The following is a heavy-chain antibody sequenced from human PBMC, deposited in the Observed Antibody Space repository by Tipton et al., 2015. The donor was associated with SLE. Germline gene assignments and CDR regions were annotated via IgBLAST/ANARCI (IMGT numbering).Heavy chain of an antibody. J-gene: IGHJ3*02. CDR1: GGSISSGDYY. V-gene: IGHV4-30-4*01. D-gene: IGHD3-3*01. CDR2: IYYSGST. CDR3: ARERGPGFLEWLSDFDAFDI. Sequence: TLSLTCTVSGGSISSGDYYWSWIRQPPGKGLEWIGYIYYSGSTYYNPSLKSRVTISVDTSKNQFSLKLSSATAADTAVYYCARERGPGFLEWLSDFDAFDIWGQGTMVTVSS.